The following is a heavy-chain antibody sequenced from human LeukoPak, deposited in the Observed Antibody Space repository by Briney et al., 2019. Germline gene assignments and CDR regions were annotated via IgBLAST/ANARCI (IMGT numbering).Heavy chain of an antibody. CDR1: GFTFNEFG. J-gene: IGHJ4*02. Sequence: GGSLRLSCAASGFTFNEFGVHWVRQAPGQGLEWVALIWYDGSNKYYADSVKGRFTISRDNSKNTLYLQMNSLRAEDTAVYYCARDRADIVVVPFPSYYFDYWGQGTLVTVSS. CDR3: ARDRADIVVVPFPSYYFDY. CDR2: IWYDGSNK. V-gene: IGHV3-33*01. D-gene: IGHD2-2*01.